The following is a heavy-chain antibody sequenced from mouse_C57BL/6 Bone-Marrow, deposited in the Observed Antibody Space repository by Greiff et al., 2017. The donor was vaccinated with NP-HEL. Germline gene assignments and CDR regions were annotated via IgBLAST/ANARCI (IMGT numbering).Heavy chain of an antibody. CDR2: IYPGDGDT. CDR1: CYAFSSYW. V-gene: IGHV1-80*01. Sequence: QVQLKQSEAELVKPGASVKISCKASCYAFSSYWMNWVKQRPGKGLEWIGQIYPGDGDTNYNGKFKDKASLTADKSSSTAYMQLSSLTSEDSAVYFCARGAYWGQGTLVTVSA. CDR3: ARGAY. J-gene: IGHJ3*01.